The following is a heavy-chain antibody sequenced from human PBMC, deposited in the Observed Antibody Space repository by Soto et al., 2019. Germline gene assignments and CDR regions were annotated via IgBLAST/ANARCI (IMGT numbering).Heavy chain of an antibody. CDR3: AKDRTRDGRWNLDY. V-gene: IGHV3-23*01. J-gene: IGHJ4*02. CDR2: ILRDGAKT. Sequence: GGSLRLSCAASGFTFSSYTMSWVRQAPGKGLEWVSSILRDGAKTYYADSMKGRFTISRDNSKSTLFLHVNSLRAEDTAVYYCAKDRTRDGRWNLDYWGQGTVVTVSS. D-gene: IGHD1-1*01. CDR1: GFTFSSYT.